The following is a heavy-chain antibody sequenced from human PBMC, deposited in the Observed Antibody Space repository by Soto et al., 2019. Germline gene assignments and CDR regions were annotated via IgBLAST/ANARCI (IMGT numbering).Heavy chain of an antibody. CDR3: AKGGGSSYYFDY. Sequence: QVQLVESGGGVVQPVRSLRLSCAASGFTFSSYGMHWVRQAPGKGLEWVAVISYDGSNKYYADSVKGRFTISRDNSKNTLYLQMNSLRAEDTAVYYCAKGGGSSYYFDYWGQGTLVTVSS. CDR2: ISYDGSNK. CDR1: GFTFSSYG. D-gene: IGHD1-26*01. J-gene: IGHJ4*02. V-gene: IGHV3-30*18.